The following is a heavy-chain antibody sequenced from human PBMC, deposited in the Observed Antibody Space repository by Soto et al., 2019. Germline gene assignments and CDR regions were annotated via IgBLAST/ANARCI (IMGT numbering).Heavy chain of an antibody. J-gene: IGHJ4*02. CDR2: IYHSGST. CDR3: ARTGASDYDSSGYYYHSGYFDY. Sequence: QLQLQESGSGLVKPSQTLSLTCAVSGGSISSGGYSWSWIRQPPGKGLEWIGYIYHSGSTYYNPSLKSRVNISVDRSKNQFSLKLSSVTAADTAVYYCARTGASDYDSSGYYYHSGYFDYWGQGTLVTVSS. V-gene: IGHV4-30-2*01. D-gene: IGHD3-22*01. CDR1: GGSISSGGYS.